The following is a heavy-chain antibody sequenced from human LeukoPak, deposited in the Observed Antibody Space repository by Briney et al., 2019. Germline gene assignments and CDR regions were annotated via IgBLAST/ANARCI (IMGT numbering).Heavy chain of an antibody. D-gene: IGHD2-2*01. V-gene: IGHV3-30*02. Sequence: GGSLRLSCAASGFTFSSYGMHWVRQAPGKGLEWVAFIRYDGSNKYYADSVKGRFTISRDNSENTLYLQMNSLRAEDTAVYYCAKPYQLLRGGYFDYWGQGTLVTVSS. J-gene: IGHJ4*02. CDR2: IRYDGSNK. CDR3: AKPYQLLRGGYFDY. CDR1: GFTFSSYG.